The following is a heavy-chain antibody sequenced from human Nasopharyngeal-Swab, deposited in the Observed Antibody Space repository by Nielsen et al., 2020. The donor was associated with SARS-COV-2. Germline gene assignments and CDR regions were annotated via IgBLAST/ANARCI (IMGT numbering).Heavy chain of an antibody. D-gene: IGHD6-6*01. J-gene: IGHJ5*02. Sequence: ARQAPGQGLEWMGGINTNTGNPTYAQGFTGRFVFSLDTSVSTAYLQISSLKAEDTAVYYCARLIAAPRGNWFDPWGQGTLVTVSS. CDR3: ARLIAAPRGNWFDP. CDR2: INTNTGNP. V-gene: IGHV7-4-1*02.